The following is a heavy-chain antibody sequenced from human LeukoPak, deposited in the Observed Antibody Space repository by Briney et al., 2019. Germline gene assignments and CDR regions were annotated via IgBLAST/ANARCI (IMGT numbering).Heavy chain of an antibody. J-gene: IGHJ4*02. CDR1: GYTFTGYY. Sequence: ASVKVSCKASGYTFTGYYIHWVRQAPGQGLEWMGWINPNTGGTNYAQKFQGRVTMTRDTSISTAYMELSRLRSDDTAVYYCATYSSSWYYFDYWGQGTLVTVSS. D-gene: IGHD6-13*01. CDR3: ATYSSSWYYFDY. CDR2: INPNTGGT. V-gene: IGHV1-2*02.